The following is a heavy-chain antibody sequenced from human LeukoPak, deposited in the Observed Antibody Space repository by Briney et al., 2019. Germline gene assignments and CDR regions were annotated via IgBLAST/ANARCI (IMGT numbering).Heavy chain of an antibody. CDR3: ARGEDMGY. CDR2: ISSSSSTI. D-gene: IGHD1-26*01. V-gene: IGHV3-48*01. Sequence: GGSLRLSCAASGFIFSTYWMSWVRQAPGKGLEWVSYISSSSSTIYYADSVKGRFTISRDNAKNSLYLQMDSLRAEDTAVYYCARGEDMGYWGQGTLVTVSS. J-gene: IGHJ4*02. CDR1: GFIFSTYW.